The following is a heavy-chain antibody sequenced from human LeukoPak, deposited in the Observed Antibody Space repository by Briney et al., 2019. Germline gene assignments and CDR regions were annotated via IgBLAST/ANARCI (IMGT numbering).Heavy chain of an antibody. CDR3: ARAEMGNYYGSGSYDY. Sequence: GGSLRLSCAASGFTFSSYWMSWVRQAPGKGLEWVANIKQDGSEKYYVDSVKGRFTISRDNAKNSLYLQMNSLRAEDTAVCYCARAEMGNYYGSGSYDYWGQGTLVTVSS. V-gene: IGHV3-7*01. J-gene: IGHJ4*02. CDR1: GFTFSSYW. CDR2: IKQDGSEK. D-gene: IGHD3-10*01.